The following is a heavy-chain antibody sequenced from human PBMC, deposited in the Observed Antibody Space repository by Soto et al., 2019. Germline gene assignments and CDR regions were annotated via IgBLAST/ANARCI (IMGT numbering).Heavy chain of an antibody. J-gene: IGHJ4*02. CDR1: GFTFSDHY. Sequence: EVQLVESGGGLVQPGGFLRLSCAASGFTFSDHYMDWVRQAPGKGLEWVGRTRNKANSYSTEYAASVRGRFTISRDESKNSLYLQMNSLKTEDTAVYYCVRTSHYGSGSWNFDYWGQGTLVTVSS. V-gene: IGHV3-72*01. CDR2: TRNKANSYST. CDR3: VRTSHYGSGSWNFDY. D-gene: IGHD3-10*01.